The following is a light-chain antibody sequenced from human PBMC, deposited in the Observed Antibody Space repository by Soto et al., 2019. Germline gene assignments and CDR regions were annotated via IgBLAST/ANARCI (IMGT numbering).Light chain of an antibody. Sequence: QSVLTQSPSASASLGASVKLTCTLSSGHSSYAIAWHQQQPEKGPRYLMKLNSDGSHCKGDGIPDRFSGSSSGAERYLTISSLQSEDEADYYCQTWGTGIRVFGGGTKLTVL. CDR2: LNSDGSH. J-gene: IGLJ3*02. CDR3: QTWGTGIRV. V-gene: IGLV4-69*01. CDR1: SGHSSYA.